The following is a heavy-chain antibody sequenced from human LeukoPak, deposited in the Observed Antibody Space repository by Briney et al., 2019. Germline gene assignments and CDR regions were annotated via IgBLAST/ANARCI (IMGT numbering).Heavy chain of an antibody. J-gene: IGHJ4*02. CDR3: VSSGGSEDFDY. CDR1: GFTFSSYA. D-gene: IGHD2-15*01. V-gene: IGHV3-23*01. CDR2: ISGSGGST. Sequence: GGSLRLSCAASGFTFSSYAMSWVRQAPGKGLEWVSAISGSGGSTYYADSVKGRFTISRDNSKNTLYLQMNSLRAEDTAVYYCVSSGGSEDFDYWGQGTLVTVSS.